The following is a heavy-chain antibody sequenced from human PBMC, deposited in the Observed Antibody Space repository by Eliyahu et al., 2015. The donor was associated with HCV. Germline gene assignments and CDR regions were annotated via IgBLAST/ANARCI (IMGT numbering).Heavy chain of an antibody. V-gene: IGHV1-8*01. CDR1: GYTFTSYD. CDR2: MNPKRGNT. CDR3: ARGYTVRGIFRSGITGY. J-gene: IGHJ4*02. D-gene: IGHD3-10*01. Sequence: QVQLVQSGPEVKKPGASVKVSCKASGYTFTSYDINWVRQATGQGLEWMGWMNPKRGNTGYAQKFQGRVTMTRNTSISTAYMELSSLRSEDTAVYYCARGYTVRGIFRSGITGYWGQGTLVTVSS.